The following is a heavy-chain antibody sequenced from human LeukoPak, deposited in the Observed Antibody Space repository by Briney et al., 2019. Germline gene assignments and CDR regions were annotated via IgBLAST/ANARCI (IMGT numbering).Heavy chain of an antibody. CDR3: ARHRSPSSLSYFDI. V-gene: IGHV4-4*09. D-gene: IGHD6-19*01. CDR2: IYTSETT. Sequence: SEALSLTCTVSGASISSYYWSWIRQPPGKGLEWIGYIYTSETTNYNPSLRSRVTISIDTSKNQFSLRLSSVTAADTAVYYCARHRSPSSLSYFDIWGQGTLVIVSS. J-gene: IGHJ4*02. CDR1: GASISSYY.